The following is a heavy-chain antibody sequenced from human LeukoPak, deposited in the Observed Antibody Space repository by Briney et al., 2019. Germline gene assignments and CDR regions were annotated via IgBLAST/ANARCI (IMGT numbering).Heavy chain of an antibody. CDR3: ARDDYGDYVVAFDI. CDR2: IYTSGST. Sequence: SETLPLTCTVSGGSISSYYWSWIWQPAGKGLEWIGRIYTSGSTNYNPSLKSRVTMSVDTSKNQFSLKLSSVTAADTAVYYCARDDYGDYVVAFDIWAQGTMVTVSS. CDR1: GGSISSYY. D-gene: IGHD4-17*01. J-gene: IGHJ3*02. V-gene: IGHV4-4*07.